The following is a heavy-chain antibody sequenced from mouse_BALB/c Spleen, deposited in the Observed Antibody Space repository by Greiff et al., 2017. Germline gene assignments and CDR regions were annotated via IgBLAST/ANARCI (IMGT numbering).Heavy chain of an antibody. J-gene: IGHJ3*01. CDR3: ARREYPFAY. D-gene: IGHD5-1*01. Sequence: EVQVVESGGGLVQPGGSRKLSCAASGFTFSSFGMHWVRQAPEKGLEWVAYISSGSSTIYYADTVKGRFTISRDNPKNTLFLQMTSLRSEDTAMYYCARREYPFAYWGQGTLVTVSA. V-gene: IGHV5-17*02. CDR2: ISSGSSTI. CDR1: GFTFSSFG.